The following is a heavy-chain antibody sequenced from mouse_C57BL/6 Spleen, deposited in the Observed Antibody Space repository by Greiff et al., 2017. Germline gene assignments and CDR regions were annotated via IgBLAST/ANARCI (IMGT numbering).Heavy chain of an antibody. Sequence: VQLQQPGPELVKPGASVQLSCKASGYSFTSYYIHWVKQRPGQGLEWIGWIYPGSGDTTYNEKFKGKATLTADTPSSTAYMQLSSLTSGDSAVFDCARDYDCCWDYWGQGTTLTVSS. V-gene: IGHV1-66*01. J-gene: IGHJ2*01. D-gene: IGHD2-3*01. CDR2: IYPGSGDT. CDR3: ARDYDCCWDY. CDR1: GYSFTSYY.